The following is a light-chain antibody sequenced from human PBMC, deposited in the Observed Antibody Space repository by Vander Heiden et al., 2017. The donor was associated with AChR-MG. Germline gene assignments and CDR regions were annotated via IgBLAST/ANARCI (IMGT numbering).Light chain of an antibody. Sequence: SYELTQPPSVSVSPGQTASITCSGDKLGDKYACWYQQKPGQSPVLVIYQDSKRPSGIPERFSGSNSGNTATLTISGTQAMDEADYYCQAWDSSTAWVVFGGGTKLTGL. V-gene: IGLV3-1*01. J-gene: IGLJ2*01. CDR1: KLGDKY. CDR2: QDS. CDR3: QAWDSSTAWVV.